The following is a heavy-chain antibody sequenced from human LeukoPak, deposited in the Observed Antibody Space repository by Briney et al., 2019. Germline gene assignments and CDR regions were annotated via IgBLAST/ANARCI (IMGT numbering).Heavy chain of an antibody. D-gene: IGHD1-26*01. CDR1: GYSISSGYY. J-gene: IGHJ4*02. V-gene: IGHV4-38-2*02. CDR3: ATSSGSYYY. Sequence: SETLSLTCTVSGYSISSGYYWAWIRQPPGKGLEWIGSVYHSGGTYYSPSLESRVTISIDTSRNKFSLKLSSVTAADTAVYYCATSSGSYYYWGQGTLVTVSS. CDR2: VYHSGGT.